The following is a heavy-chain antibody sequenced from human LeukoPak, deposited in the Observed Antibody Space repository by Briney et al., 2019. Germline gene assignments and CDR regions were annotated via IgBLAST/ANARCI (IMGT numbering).Heavy chain of an antibody. CDR1: GFTFSSYG. CDR3: AKAYHPGGYRDAFDI. V-gene: IGHV3-30*18. D-gene: IGHD3-16*02. J-gene: IGHJ3*02. Sequence: PGGSLRLSCAASGFTFSSYGMHWVRQAPGKGLEWVAVISYDGSNKYYADSVKGRFTISRDNSKNTLYLQMNSLRAEDTAVYYCAKAYHPGGYRDAFDIWGQGTMVTVSS. CDR2: ISYDGSNK.